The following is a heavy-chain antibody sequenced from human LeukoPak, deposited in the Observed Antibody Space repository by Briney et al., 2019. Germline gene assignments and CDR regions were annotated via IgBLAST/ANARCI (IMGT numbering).Heavy chain of an antibody. CDR1: GFTFSSYA. V-gene: IGHV3-30-3*01. CDR2: ISYDGSNK. CDR3: ARGSSGWYYFDY. Sequence: PGGSLRLSCAASGFTFSSYAMHWARQAPGKGLEWVAVISYDGSNKYYADSVKGRFTISRDNSKNTLYLQMNSLRAEDTAVYYCARGSSGWYYFDYWGQGTLVTVSS. D-gene: IGHD6-19*01. J-gene: IGHJ4*02.